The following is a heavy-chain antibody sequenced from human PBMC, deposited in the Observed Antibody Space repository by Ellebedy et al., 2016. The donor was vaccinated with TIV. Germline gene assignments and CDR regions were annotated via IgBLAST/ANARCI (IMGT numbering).Heavy chain of an antibody. D-gene: IGHD2-15*01. CDR3: AGGLGIAAT. CDR1: GYSFTSHY. CDR2: INPSGGST. Sequence: ASVKVSCXASGYSFTSHYMHWVRQAPGQGLEWMGIINPSGGSTTYAQKFQGRVTMTRDTSTSTVNMELSSLRSDDTAVYYCAGGLGIAATWGQGTLVTVSS. V-gene: IGHV1-46*01. J-gene: IGHJ4*02.